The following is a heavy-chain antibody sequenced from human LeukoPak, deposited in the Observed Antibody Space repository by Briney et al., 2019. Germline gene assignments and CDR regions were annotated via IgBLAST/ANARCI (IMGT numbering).Heavy chain of an antibody. CDR2: ISWNSGSI. V-gene: IGHV3-9*01. CDR1: GFTFDDYA. J-gene: IGHJ4*02. CDR3: AKDIHSYYDFWSGYSPPFDY. Sequence: GGSLRLSCAASGFTFDDYAMHWVRQAPGKGLEWVSGISWNSGSIGHADSVKGRFTISRDNAKNSLYLQMNSLRAEDTALYYCAKDIHSYYDFWSGYSPPFDYWGQGTLVTVSS. D-gene: IGHD3-3*01.